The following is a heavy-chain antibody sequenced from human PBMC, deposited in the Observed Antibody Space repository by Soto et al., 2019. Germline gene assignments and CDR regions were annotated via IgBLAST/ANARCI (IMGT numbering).Heavy chain of an antibody. J-gene: IGHJ4*02. Sequence: GESLKISCSASGFTFSSYAMHWVRQAPGKGLEYVSSISSNGGSTYYADSVKGRFTISRDNSKNTLYLQMSSLRAEDTAVYYCVKDIYSSGWSPLDYWGQGTLVTVSS. CDR2: ISSNGGST. CDR1: GFTFSSYA. V-gene: IGHV3-64D*08. D-gene: IGHD6-19*01. CDR3: VKDIYSSGWSPLDY.